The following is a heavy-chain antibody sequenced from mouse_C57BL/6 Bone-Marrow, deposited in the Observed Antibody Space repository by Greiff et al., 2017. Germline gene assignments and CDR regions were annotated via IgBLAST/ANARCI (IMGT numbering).Heavy chain of an antibody. CDR1: GYTFTSYW. CDR3: AKGGYG. D-gene: IGHD1-1*02. CDR2: IPPNSGST. J-gene: IGHJ4*01. V-gene: IGHV1-64*01. Sequence: LQQPGAELVTPGASVKLSCKASGYTFTSYWMHWVKQRPGQGLEWIGMIPPNSGSTNYNEKFKSKATLTVDKSSSTAYMQLSSLTSEDSAVYYCAKGGYGWGQGTSVTVSS.